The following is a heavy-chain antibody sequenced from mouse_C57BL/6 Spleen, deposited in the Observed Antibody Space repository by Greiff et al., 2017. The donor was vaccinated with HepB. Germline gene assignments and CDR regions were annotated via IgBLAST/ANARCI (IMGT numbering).Heavy chain of an antibody. J-gene: IGHJ2*01. D-gene: IGHD2-2*01. CDR2: IDHETGGT. Sequence: QVQLQQSGAELVRPGASVTLSCKASGYTFTDYEMHWVKQTPVHGLEWIGAIDHETGGTAYNQKFKGKAILTADKSSSTAYMELRILTSEDSAVYYCTSERSTMGTPWGYWGQGTTLTVSS. V-gene: IGHV1-15*01. CDR1: GYTFTDYE. CDR3: TSERSTMGTPWGY.